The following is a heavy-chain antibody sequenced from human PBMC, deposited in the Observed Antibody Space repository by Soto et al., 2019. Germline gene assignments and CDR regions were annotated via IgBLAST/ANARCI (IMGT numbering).Heavy chain of an antibody. CDR1: GGSISSGGYY. V-gene: IGHV4-31*03. J-gene: IGHJ5*02. CDR3: ARSVFP. Sequence: QVQLQESGPGLVKPSQTLSLTCTVSGGSISSGGYYWSWIRQHPGKGLEWIGYIYYSGITYYNPSIKSRVTMSVNTTKNQSSLKLSSVTAADAAAYYCARSVFPWGQGTLVTVSS. CDR2: IYYSGIT.